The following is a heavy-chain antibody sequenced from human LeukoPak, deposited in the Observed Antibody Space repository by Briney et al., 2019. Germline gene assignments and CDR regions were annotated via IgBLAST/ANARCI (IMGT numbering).Heavy chain of an antibody. CDR3: ATGSTVGWYFDL. J-gene: IGHJ2*01. D-gene: IGHD2-2*03. Sequence: ASVKVSCKVSGYTLTELSMHWVRQAPGKGLEWVGGFDPEDGETIYAQQFQGRVTMTEDTSTDTAYMELSSLRSEDTAVYYYATGSTVGWYFDLWGRGTLVTVSS. V-gene: IGHV1-24*01. CDR1: GYTLTELS. CDR2: FDPEDGET.